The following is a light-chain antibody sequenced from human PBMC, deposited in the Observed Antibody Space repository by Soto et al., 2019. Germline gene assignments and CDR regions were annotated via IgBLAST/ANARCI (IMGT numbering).Light chain of an antibody. CDR3: QHYDFNSGLT. CDR2: TAS. V-gene: IGKV1-5*03. J-gene: IGKJ4*01. CDR1: QSISSW. Sequence: DIQMTQSPSTLSASVGDRVTITCRASQSISSWLAWYQQRPGKAPNLLIHTASTLKSGVPSRFSGSGSVTEFTLTISSLNSDDFAAYYCQHYDFNSGLTFGGGTKVEI.